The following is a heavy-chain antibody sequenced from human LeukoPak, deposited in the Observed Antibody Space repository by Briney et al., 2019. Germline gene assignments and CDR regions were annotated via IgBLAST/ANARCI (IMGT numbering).Heavy chain of an antibody. CDR2: IYYSGST. CDR3: ARGEDSSGYHYFYYMAV. V-gene: IGHV4-61*01. Sequence: TTETLSLTCTVSGGSISISNYYWSWIRQPPGKGLEWIGYIYYSGSTNYNPSLKSRVTMSLDTSKNQFSLKLSSVTAADTAVYYCARGEDSSGYHYFYYMAVWGKGTTVIVSS. CDR1: GGSISISNYY. J-gene: IGHJ6*03. D-gene: IGHD6-19*01.